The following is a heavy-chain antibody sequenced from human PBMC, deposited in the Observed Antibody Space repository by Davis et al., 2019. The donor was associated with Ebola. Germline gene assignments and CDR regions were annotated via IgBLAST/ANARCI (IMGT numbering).Heavy chain of an antibody. CDR1: GGSISSSSYY. V-gene: IGHV4-39*01. CDR3: ARGVSVVVAATLNWFDP. J-gene: IGHJ5*02. CDR2: IYYSGST. D-gene: IGHD2-15*01. Sequence: PSETLSLTCTVSGGSISSSSYYWGWIRQPPGKGLEWIGSIYYSGSTYYNPSLKSRVTISVDTSKNQFSLKLSSVTAADTAVYYCARGVSVVVAATLNWFDPWGQGTLVTVSS.